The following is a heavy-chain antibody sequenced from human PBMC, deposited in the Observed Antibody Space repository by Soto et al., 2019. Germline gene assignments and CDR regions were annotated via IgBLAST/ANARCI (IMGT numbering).Heavy chain of an antibody. J-gene: IGHJ6*04. V-gene: IGHV3-43D*04. CDR3: AKDTGGEVAGVYYYYGTDV. Sequence: PGVSLRLSCAASGFTFDDYAMHWVRQAPGKGLEWVSLISWDGGSTYYADSVKGRFTISRDNSKNSLYLQMNSLRAEDTALYYCAKDTGGEVAGVYYYYGTDVWGKGTTVTVSS. CDR2: ISWDGGST. CDR1: GFTFDDYA. D-gene: IGHD6-19*01.